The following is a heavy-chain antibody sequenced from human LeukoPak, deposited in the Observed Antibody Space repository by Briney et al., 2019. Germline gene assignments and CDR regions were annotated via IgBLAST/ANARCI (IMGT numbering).Heavy chain of an antibody. Sequence: GGSLRLSCATSGFTFSSYEMHWVRQAPGKGLEWVSYISSSDSSIFYADSVKGRFTVPRDNANNSLYLQMNSLRAEDTAVYYCARSGGLDVWGQGTTVTVSS. CDR1: GFTFSSYE. CDR3: ARSGGLDV. D-gene: IGHD3-10*01. CDR2: ISSSDSSI. J-gene: IGHJ6*02. V-gene: IGHV3-48*03.